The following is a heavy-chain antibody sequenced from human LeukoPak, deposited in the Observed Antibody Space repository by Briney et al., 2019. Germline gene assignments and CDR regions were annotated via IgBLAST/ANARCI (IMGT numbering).Heavy chain of an antibody. CDR2: IKQDGSEK. V-gene: IGHV3-7*01. CDR3: ARDRLAADWADY. CDR1: GFTFSSYS. J-gene: IGHJ4*02. D-gene: IGHD6-13*01. Sequence: PGGSLRLSCAASGFTFSSYSMNWVRQAPGKGLEWVANIKQDGSEKYYVDSVKGRFTISRDNAKNSLYLRMNGLRAEDTAVYYCARDRLAADWADYWGQGTLVTVSS.